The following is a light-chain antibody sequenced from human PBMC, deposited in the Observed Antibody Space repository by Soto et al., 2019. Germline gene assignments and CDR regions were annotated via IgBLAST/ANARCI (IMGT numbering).Light chain of an antibody. CDR1: QSLLHSNGYNY. Sequence: DIVMTQSPLSLPVTPGEPASISCRSSQSLLHSNGYNYLDWYLQKPGQSPQLLIYLGSNRASGVPDRFSGSGSGTYFTLKISRVEAEDVGVYYCMQPLRTPLTFGGGTKVEIK. CDR3: MQPLRTPLT. J-gene: IGKJ4*01. V-gene: IGKV2-28*01. CDR2: LGS.